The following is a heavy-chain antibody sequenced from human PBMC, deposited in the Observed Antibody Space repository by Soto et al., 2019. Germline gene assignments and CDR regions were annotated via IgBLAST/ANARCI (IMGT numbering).Heavy chain of an antibody. V-gene: IGHV1-18*01. CDR1: GYTITSYG. CDR3: ARSGVWEPRDY. Sequence: QVQLVQYGAEVKKPGASVKVSCTASGYTITSYGISWVRQAPGQGLEWMGWISAYNGNTNYAQKIQGRVTMTTDSSPSTASMELRSLRSDDTAVYSCARSGVWEPRDYWGQGTLVTVSS. CDR2: ISAYNGNT. D-gene: IGHD1-26*01. J-gene: IGHJ4*02.